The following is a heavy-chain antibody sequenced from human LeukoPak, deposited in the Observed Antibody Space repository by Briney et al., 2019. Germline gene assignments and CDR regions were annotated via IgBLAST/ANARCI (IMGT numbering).Heavy chain of an antibody. Sequence: ASVKVSCKAFGFTFSGNYMHWVRQAPGQGLEWMGWINPKSGGTNFAQKFQGRVNMTRNTSISTAYMELSSLRLEDTAVYYCARNGQQVRYFQHWGQGTLVTVSS. D-gene: IGHD6-13*01. CDR3: ARNGQQVRYFQH. CDR1: GFTFSGNY. J-gene: IGHJ1*01. CDR2: INPKSGGT. V-gene: IGHV1-2*02.